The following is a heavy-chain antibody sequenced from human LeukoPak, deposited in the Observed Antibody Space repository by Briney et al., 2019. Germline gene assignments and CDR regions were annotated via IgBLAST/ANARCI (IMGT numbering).Heavy chain of an antibody. CDR2: ISSSGSTI. V-gene: IGHV3-48*04. CDR1: GFTFSSYS. CDR3: ARVSYGGYVYYYYYMDV. D-gene: IGHD5-12*01. J-gene: IGHJ6*03. Sequence: QSGGSLRLSCAASGFTFSSYSMNWVRQAPGKGLEWVSYISSSGSTIYYADSVKGRFTISRDNAKNSLYLQMNSLRAEDTAVYYCARVSYGGYVYYYYYMDVWGKGTTVTISS.